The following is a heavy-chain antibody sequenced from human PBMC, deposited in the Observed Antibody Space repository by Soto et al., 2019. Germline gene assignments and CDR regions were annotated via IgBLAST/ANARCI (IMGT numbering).Heavy chain of an antibody. J-gene: IGHJ5*02. CDR2: IHHGGSS. CDR3: ARDWGTTTPDPRWFDP. CDR1: GSSIGSSYY. V-gene: IGHV4-38-2*02. Sequence: PAETLSLTCAVSGSSIGSSYYWGWIRQPPGKGLEWIGTIHHGGSSFYNPSLKSRVTMSVDTSKNQVSLKLRSVTAADTAVYFCARDWGTTTPDPRWFDPWGQGTLVTVSS. D-gene: IGHD3-16*01.